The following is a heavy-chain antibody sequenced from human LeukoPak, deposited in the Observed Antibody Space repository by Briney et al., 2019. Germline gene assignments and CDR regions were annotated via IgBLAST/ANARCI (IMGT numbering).Heavy chain of an antibody. CDR3: ARGNSKGKTAAGIVE. J-gene: IGHJ4*02. Sequence: SETLSLTCTVSGGSISNSNYYWGWIRQPPGKGLEWIGNIYYSGSIYYNPPLKSRVTISVDTSKHQFSLGLSYVTAADTAVYCCARGNSKGKTAAGIVEWGQGTLVTVSS. V-gene: IGHV4-39*01. CDR1: GGSISNSNYY. D-gene: IGHD6-13*01. CDR2: IYYSGSI.